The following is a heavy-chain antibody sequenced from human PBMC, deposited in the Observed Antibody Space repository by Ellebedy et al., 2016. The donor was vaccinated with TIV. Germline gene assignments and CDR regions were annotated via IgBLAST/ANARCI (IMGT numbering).Heavy chain of an antibody. D-gene: IGHD6-19*01. J-gene: IGHJ6*02. CDR2: IYYSGST. CDR1: GGSISTYY. Sequence: MPSETLSLTCTVSGGSISTYYWSWIRQPPGKGLEWIGYIYYSGSTNYNPSLKSRVTISVDTSKNQFSLKLSAVTAADTAVYYCARRSPGYSSGWYSPYYGMDVWGQGTTVTVSS. V-gene: IGHV4-59*08. CDR3: ARRSPGYSSGWYSPYYGMDV.